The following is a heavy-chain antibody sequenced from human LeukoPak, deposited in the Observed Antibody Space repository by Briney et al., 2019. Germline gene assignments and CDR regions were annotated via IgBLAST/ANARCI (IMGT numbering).Heavy chain of an antibody. CDR3: ARGGGSGSYQNWFDP. CDR1: GYTFTGYY. Sequence: GASVKVSCKASGYTFTGYYMHWVRQAPGQGLEWMGWINPNSGGTNYAQKFQGRVTMTRDTSISTAYMELSRLRSDDTAVYYCARGGGSGSYQNWFDPWGQGTLVTVSS. V-gene: IGHV1-2*02. CDR2: INPNSGGT. D-gene: IGHD3-10*01. J-gene: IGHJ5*02.